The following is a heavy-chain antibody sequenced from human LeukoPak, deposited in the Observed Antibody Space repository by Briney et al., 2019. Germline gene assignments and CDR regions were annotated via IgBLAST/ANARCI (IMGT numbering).Heavy chain of an antibody. J-gene: IGHJ4*02. D-gene: IGHD2-15*01. CDR2: ISAYNGNT. Sequence: GASVTVTCKASGYTFTSYGISWVRQAPGQGLEWMGWISAYNGNTNYAQQLQGRVTMTTDTSTSTAYMELRSLRSDDTAVYYGARDTRSDIGVVVAAIDYWGQGTLVTVSS. CDR1: GYTFTSYG. V-gene: IGHV1-18*01. CDR3: ARDTRSDIGVVVAAIDY.